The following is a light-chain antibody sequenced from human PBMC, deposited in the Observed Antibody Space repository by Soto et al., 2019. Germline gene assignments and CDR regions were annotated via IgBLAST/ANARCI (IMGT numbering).Light chain of an antibody. J-gene: IGKJ4*01. Sequence: VLTQSRATLSLSPGERATISCSASQSVSSYLAWYQQKPGQAPRLLIYGAATRATGIPARFSGSGSGTDFTLTINSLQSEDFAGYYCQMYNNWVGTFGGGTKV. V-gene: IGKV3-15*01. CDR3: QMYNNWVGT. CDR1: QSVSSY. CDR2: GAA.